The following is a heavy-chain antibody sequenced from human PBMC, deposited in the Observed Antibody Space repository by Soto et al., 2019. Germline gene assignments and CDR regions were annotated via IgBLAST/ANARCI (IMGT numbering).Heavy chain of an antibody. CDR2: IIPILGIA. Sequence: QVQLVQSGAEVKKPGSSVKVSCKASGGTFSSYTISWVRQAPGQGLEWMGRIIPILGIANYAQKFQGRVTITAXXSXSXXDMELSSPRSEDTAVYYCARDHSGSYYYYYYGMDVWGQGTTVTVSS. J-gene: IGHJ6*02. CDR1: GGTFSSYT. V-gene: IGHV1-69*08. D-gene: IGHD1-26*01. CDR3: ARDHSGSYYYYYYGMDV.